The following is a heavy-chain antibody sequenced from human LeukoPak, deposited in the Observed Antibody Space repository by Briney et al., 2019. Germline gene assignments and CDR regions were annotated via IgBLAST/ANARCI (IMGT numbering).Heavy chain of an antibody. D-gene: IGHD3-22*01. CDR2: VSGSGAST. V-gene: IGHV3-23*01. J-gene: IGHJ6*03. Sequence: PGGSLRLSCATSGFYFESYAMSWVRQAPGKGLEWVSGVSGSGASTYYADPVKGRFTISRDSSKNTLYLQLNSLRVEDTAVYYCARVYGSSNYYYDRYYYYMDVWGRGTTVTVSS. CDR1: GFYFESYA. CDR3: ARVYGSSNYYYDRYYYYMDV.